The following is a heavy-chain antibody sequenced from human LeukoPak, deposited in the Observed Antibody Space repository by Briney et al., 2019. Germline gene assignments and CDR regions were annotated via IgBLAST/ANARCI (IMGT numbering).Heavy chain of an antibody. V-gene: IGHV3-33*08. Sequence: GGSLRLSCAASGFTVSSNYMSWVRQAPGKGLEWVAIIYYDGGNKYYADSVKGRFTISRDNSKNTLYLQMNSLRAEDTAVYYCARDTRIAAAGTIDYWGQGTLVTVSS. CDR1: GFTVSSNY. D-gene: IGHD6-13*01. CDR2: IYYDGGNK. J-gene: IGHJ4*02. CDR3: ARDTRIAAAGTIDY.